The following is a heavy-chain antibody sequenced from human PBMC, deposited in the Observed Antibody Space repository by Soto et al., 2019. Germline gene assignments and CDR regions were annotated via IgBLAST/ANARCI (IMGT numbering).Heavy chain of an antibody. V-gene: IGHV4-31*03. J-gene: IGHJ5*02. CDR1: GGPLNTGVYY. D-gene: IGHD3-10*01. Sequence: QVQLQESGPGLVEPSQTLALTCTVSGGPLNTGVYYWSWIRHLPGKGLEWLGYIYYSGNTYYNPSLKGRVNISGDMSKKQFSLRLSSVTAADTAVYHCARVSSDWFDPWGPGIQVTVSS. CDR2: IYYSGNT. CDR3: ARVSSDWFDP.